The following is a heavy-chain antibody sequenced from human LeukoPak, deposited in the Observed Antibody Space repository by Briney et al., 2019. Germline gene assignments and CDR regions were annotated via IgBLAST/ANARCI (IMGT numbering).Heavy chain of an antibody. Sequence: SVKVSCRASGGTFSSYAISWVRQAPGQGLEWMGRIIPIFGTANYAQKFQGRVTVTTDESTSTAYMELSSLRSEDTAVYYCARDWIRGYCSSTSCYRSFDYWGQGTLVTVSS. J-gene: IGHJ4*02. D-gene: IGHD2-2*02. CDR1: GGTFSSYA. CDR3: ARDWIRGYCSSTSCYRSFDY. V-gene: IGHV1-69*05. CDR2: IIPIFGTA.